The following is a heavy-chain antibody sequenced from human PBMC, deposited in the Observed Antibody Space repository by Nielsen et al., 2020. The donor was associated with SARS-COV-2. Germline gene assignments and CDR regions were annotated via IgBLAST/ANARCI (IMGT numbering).Heavy chain of an antibody. CDR3: VKDHSSGWYGPFDY. J-gene: IGHJ4*02. CDR1: GFTFSSYW. CDR2: IKQDGSEK. Sequence: GESLKISCAASGFTFSSYWMNWVRQAPGKGLEWVANIKQDGSEKYYGDSVKGRFTISRDNSKNTLYLQMSSLRAEDTAVYYCVKDHSSGWYGPFDYWGQGTLVTVSS. D-gene: IGHD6-19*01. V-gene: IGHV3-7*01.